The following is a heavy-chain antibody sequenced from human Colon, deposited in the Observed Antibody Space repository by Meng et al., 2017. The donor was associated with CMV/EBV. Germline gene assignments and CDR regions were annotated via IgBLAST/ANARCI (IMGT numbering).Heavy chain of an antibody. V-gene: IGHV1-2*02. CDR1: YY. J-gene: IGHJ5*02. D-gene: IGHD3-9*01. Sequence: YYLHWVRQAPGQVLEWMGWIHPNSGGTNYAQKFKGRVTMTTDTSITTVYMELSSLRSDDTAVYYCARDIEEVSHYDFLTGFPPFDPWGQGTLVTVSS. CDR2: IHPNSGGT. CDR3: ARDIEEVSHYDFLTGFPPFDP.